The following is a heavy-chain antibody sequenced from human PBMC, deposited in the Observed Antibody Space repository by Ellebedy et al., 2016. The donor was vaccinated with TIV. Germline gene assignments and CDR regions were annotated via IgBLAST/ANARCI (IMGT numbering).Heavy chain of an antibody. Sequence: SETLSLTCTVSGGSISSYYWSWIRQPPGKGLEWIGYIYYSGSTNYNPSLKSRVTISVDTSKNQFSLKLSSVTAADTAVYYCARFLDYGGNVYYFDYWGQGTLVTVSS. CDR2: IYYSGST. V-gene: IGHV4-59*08. CDR1: GGSISSYY. J-gene: IGHJ4*02. CDR3: ARFLDYGGNVYYFDY. D-gene: IGHD4-23*01.